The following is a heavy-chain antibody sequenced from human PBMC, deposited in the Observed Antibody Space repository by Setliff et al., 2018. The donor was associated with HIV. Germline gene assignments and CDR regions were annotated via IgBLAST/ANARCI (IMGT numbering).Heavy chain of an antibody. V-gene: IGHV1-18*01. CDR2: ISGYNGNT. D-gene: IGHD6-19*01. Sequence: ASVKVSCKASGGSFRSFAITWVRKAPGQRLELMGWISGYNGNTKYVQKLKGRVTMTTDTSTRTVYMELRSLRHDDTAEYFCAIVPYRSAWFSGGHDAFDVWGQGTKVTVSS. CDR1: GGSFRSFA. J-gene: IGHJ3*01. CDR3: AIVPYRSAWFSGGHDAFDV.